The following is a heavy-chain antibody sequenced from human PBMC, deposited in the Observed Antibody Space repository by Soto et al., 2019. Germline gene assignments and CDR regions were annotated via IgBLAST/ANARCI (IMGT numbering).Heavy chain of an antibody. V-gene: IGHV1-69*13. CDR3: AREGSGYNF. J-gene: IGHJ4*02. CDR2: IVPVFGRP. Sequence: SVKVSCKASGGSFSNFGISSVRQAPGQGLEWMGGIVPVFGRPNYAQRFRGRLTITADESTSTGYMELISLRSDDTAVYYCAREGSGYNFWGQGTQVTVSS. D-gene: IGHD5-12*01. CDR1: GGSFSNFG.